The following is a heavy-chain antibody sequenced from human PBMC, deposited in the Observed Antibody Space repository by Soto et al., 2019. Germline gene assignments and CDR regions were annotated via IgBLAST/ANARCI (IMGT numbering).Heavy chain of an antibody. D-gene: IGHD1-26*01. J-gene: IGHJ3*02. CDR3: ARQKWESLPLGAFDI. V-gene: IGHV3-11*01. CDR1: GFTFSDYY. CDR2: ISSSGSTI. Sequence: PGGSLRLSCAASGFTFSDYYMSWIRQAPGKGLEWVSYISSSGSTIYYADSVKGRFTISRDNAKNSLYLQMNSLRAEDTAVYYCARQKWESLPLGAFDIWGQGTMVNVSS.